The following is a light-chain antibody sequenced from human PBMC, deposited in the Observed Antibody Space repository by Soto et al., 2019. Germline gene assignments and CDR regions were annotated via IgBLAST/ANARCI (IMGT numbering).Light chain of an antibody. CDR2: DAS. V-gene: IGKV3-20*01. CDR3: HQYDNTPQT. Sequence: EIVLTQSPATLSLSPGESASLSCRTSQSVGSSHLAWYQQKPGQAPRLLIYDASTRATGIPDRFSGSGSGTDFTLTLSRLEPEDFAVYYCHQYDNTPQTFGQGTNVDIK. CDR1: QSVGSSH. J-gene: IGKJ2*01.